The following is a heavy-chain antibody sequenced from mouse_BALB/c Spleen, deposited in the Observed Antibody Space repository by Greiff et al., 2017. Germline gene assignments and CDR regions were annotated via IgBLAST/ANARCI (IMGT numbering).Heavy chain of an antibody. V-gene: IGHV2-5*01. J-gene: IGHJ3*01. D-gene: IGHD2-1*01. CDR2: IWSGGST. CDR1: GFSLTSYG. Sequence: QVQLQQSGPRLVQPSQSLSITCTVSGFSLTSYGVHWVRQSPGKGLEWLGVIWSGGSTDYNAAFMSRLSITKDNSKSQVFFKMNSLQADDTAIYYCAKWGYGNYPALFAYWGQGTLVTVSA. CDR3: AKWGYGNYPALFAY.